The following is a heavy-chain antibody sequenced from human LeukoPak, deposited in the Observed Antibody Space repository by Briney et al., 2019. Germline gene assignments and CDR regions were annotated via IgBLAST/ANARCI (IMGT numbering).Heavy chain of an antibody. CDR2: ISDSGDRT. V-gene: IGHV3-23*01. J-gene: IGHJ4*02. CDR1: GFPFSNYA. CDR3: AKGLGTSGYHDY. D-gene: IGHD3-22*01. Sequence: GGSLRLSCAASGFPFSNYAMTWVRQAPGKGLERVSGISDSGDRTYYADSVKDRFTISRDNSENMLYLQMNSLRVEDTALYYCAKGLGTSGYHDYWGQGTLVTVSS.